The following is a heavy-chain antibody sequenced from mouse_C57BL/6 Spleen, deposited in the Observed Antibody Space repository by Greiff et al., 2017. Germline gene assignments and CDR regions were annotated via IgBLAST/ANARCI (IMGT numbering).Heavy chain of an antibody. CDR1: GYAFSSSW. V-gene: IGHV1-82*01. Sequence: QVQLQQSGPELVKPGASVKISCKASGYAFSSSWMNWVKQRPGKGLEWIGRIYPGDGDTNYNGKFKGKATMTADKSSSTAYMQLRSLSSEDSAVYFCASPAYWGQGTLVTVSA. J-gene: IGHJ3*01. CDR2: IYPGDGDT. CDR3: ASPAY.